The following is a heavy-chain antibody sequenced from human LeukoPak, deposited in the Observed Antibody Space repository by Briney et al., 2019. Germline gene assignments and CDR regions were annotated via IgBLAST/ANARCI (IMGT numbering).Heavy chain of an antibody. V-gene: IGHV4-30-4*01. CDR1: GGSISSGDYY. CDR2: IYYSGST. D-gene: IGHD1-1*01. Sequence: SETLSLTCTVSGGSISSGDYYWSWIRQPPGKGLEWIGYIYYSGSTYYNPSLKSRVTISVDTSKNQFSLELSSVTAADTAVYYCARFGRGLERRPIDYWGQGTLVTVSS. J-gene: IGHJ4*02. CDR3: ARFGRGLERRPIDY.